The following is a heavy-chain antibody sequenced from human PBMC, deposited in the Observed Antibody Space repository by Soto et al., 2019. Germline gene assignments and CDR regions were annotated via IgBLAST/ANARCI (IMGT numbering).Heavy chain of an antibody. V-gene: IGHV3-33*01. D-gene: IGHD5-18*01. CDR3: ASGGGYSYGPANYGMDV. CDR2: IWYDGSNK. J-gene: IGHJ6*02. CDR1: GFTFSSYG. Sequence: HPGGSLRLSCAASGFTFSSYGMHWVRQAPGKGLEWVAVIWYDGSNKYYADSVKGRFTISRDNSKNTLYLQMNNLRAEDTAVYYCASGGGYSYGPANYGMDVWGQGTTVTVSS.